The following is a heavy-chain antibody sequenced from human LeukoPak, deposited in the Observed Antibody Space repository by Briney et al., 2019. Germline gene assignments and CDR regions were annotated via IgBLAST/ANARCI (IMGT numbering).Heavy chain of an antibody. CDR3: ASIYYYDRREI. V-gene: IGHV3-53*01. CDR1: GFTVSSNY. D-gene: IGHD3-10*02. J-gene: IGHJ3*02. Sequence: PGGSLRLSCAASGFTVSSNYMSWVRQAPGKGLEWVSVIYSGGSTYYADSVKGRFTISRGNSKNTLYLQMNSLRAEDTAVYYCASIYYYDRREIWGQGTMVTVSS. CDR2: IYSGGST.